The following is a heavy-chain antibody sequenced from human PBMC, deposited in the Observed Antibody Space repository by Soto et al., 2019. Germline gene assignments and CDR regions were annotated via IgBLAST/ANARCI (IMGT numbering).Heavy chain of an antibody. Sequence: SETLSLTCAVYGGSFSGYYWSWIRQPPGKGLEWIGEINHSGSTNYNPSLKSRVTISVDTSKNQFSLKLSSVTAADTAVYYCARGPYYDIVTGSLRYYYMDVWGKGTTVTVSS. CDR2: INHSGST. J-gene: IGHJ6*03. D-gene: IGHD3-9*01. CDR1: GGSFSGYY. CDR3: ARGPYYDIVTGSLRYYYMDV. V-gene: IGHV4-34*01.